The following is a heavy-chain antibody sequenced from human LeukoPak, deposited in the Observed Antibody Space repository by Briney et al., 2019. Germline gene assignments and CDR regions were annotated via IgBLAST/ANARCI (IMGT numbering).Heavy chain of an antibody. D-gene: IGHD1-26*01. CDR3: TNPLGGSGSYSVDY. CDR1: GFTFSSYA. J-gene: IGHJ4*02. V-gene: IGHV3-23*01. Sequence: GGSLRLSCAASGFTFSSYAMSWVRQAPGKGLEWVSAISGSGGSTYYADSVKGRFTISRDNSKNTLYLQMNSLRAEDTAVYYCTNPLGGSGSYSVDYWGQGTLVTVSS. CDR2: ISGSGGST.